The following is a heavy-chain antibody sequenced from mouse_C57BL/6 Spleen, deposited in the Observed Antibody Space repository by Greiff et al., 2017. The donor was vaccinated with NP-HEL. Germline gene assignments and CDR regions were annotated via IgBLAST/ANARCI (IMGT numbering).Heavy chain of an antibody. V-gene: IGHV14-3*01. Sequence: VQLQQSVAELVRPGASVKLSCTASGFTIKNTYMHWVKQRPEQGLEWIGRIDPASGNTKYAPKFQGKATITVDTSSNTAYLQLSRLTSEDTAIYYCARGDYDRDYWGQGTTLTVSS. J-gene: IGHJ2*01. CDR2: IDPASGNT. CDR3: ARGDYDRDY. CDR1: GFTIKNTY. D-gene: IGHD2-4*01.